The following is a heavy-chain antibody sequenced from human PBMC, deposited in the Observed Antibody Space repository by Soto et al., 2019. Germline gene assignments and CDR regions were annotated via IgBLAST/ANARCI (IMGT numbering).Heavy chain of an antibody. J-gene: IGHJ4*02. CDR3: ARGGVVAATRFAYFVY. Sequence: VQLQESGPGLVKPSGTLSLTCAVSGGSISTSNLWSWVRQPQGNVLEGIWEIYHSGRTNYNPSLKSRVTISVDKSKKHFSLKLRFVTAADTAVYYCARGGVVAATRFAYFVYWGQGTLFTVSS. CDR1: GGSISTSNL. V-gene: IGHV4-4*02. D-gene: IGHD2-15*01. CDR2: IYHSGRT.